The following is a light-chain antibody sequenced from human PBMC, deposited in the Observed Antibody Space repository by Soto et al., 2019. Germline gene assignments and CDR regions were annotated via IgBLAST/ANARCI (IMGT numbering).Light chain of an antibody. Sequence: QSALTQPASVSGSPGQSITISCTGTSSDVGIYKYVSWYQQHPGKAPNLMIYEVTNRPSGVSDRFSGSKSGNTASLTISGLQAEDEADYYLSSFTSSSTVVFGGGTKLTVL. V-gene: IGLV2-14*01. CDR1: SSDVGIYKY. CDR2: EVT. J-gene: IGLJ2*01. CDR3: SSFTSSSTVV.